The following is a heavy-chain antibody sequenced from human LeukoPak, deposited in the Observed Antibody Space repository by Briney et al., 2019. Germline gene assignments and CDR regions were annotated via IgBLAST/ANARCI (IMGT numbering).Heavy chain of an antibody. CDR1: EFTFSNYA. V-gene: IGHV3-48*03. D-gene: IGHD3-22*01. CDR2: ISSSGSTI. J-gene: IGHJ3*02. CDR3: ATYYYYCSAQRWDNAFDI. Sequence: GGSLRLSCAASEFTFSNYAMSWVRQAPGKGLEWVSYISSSGSTIYYADSVKGRFTVSRDNAKKSLYLQMNSLRAEDTAIYYCATYYYYCSAQRWDNAFDIWGQGTLVTVSS.